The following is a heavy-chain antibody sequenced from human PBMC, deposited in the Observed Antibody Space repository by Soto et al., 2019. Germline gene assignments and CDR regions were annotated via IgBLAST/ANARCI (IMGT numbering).Heavy chain of an antibody. J-gene: IGHJ4*02. CDR1: GGSISSSSYY. CDR3: AVTIVVPAAIVREIFDY. Sequence: PSETLSLTCTVSGGSISSSSYYWGWIRQPPGKGLEWIGSIYYSGSTYYNPSLKSRVTISVDTSKNQFSLKLSSVTAADTAVYYCAVTIVVPAAIVREIFDYWGQGTLVTVSS. V-gene: IGHV4-39*07. D-gene: IGHD2-2*01. CDR2: IYYSGST.